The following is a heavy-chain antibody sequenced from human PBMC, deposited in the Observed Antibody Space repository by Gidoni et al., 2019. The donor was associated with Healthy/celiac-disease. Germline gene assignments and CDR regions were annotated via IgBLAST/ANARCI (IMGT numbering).Heavy chain of an antibody. D-gene: IGHD3-22*01. Sequence: EVQLLESGGGLVQHGGSLRLSCAASGVTFSSYAMSWVRQAPGKGLAWVSAISGSGGSTYYADSVKGRFTISRDNSKNTLYLQMNSLRAEDTAVYYCAKAPRQWLLHGNWFDPWGQGTLVTVSS. J-gene: IGHJ5*02. V-gene: IGHV3-23*01. CDR1: GVTFSSYA. CDR2: ISGSGGST. CDR3: AKAPRQWLLHGNWFDP.